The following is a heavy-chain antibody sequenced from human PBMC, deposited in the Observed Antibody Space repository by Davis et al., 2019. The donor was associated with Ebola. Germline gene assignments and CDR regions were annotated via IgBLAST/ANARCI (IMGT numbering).Heavy chain of an antibody. V-gene: IGHV3-73*01. J-gene: IGHJ4*02. CDR1: GFTFSGSA. CDR3: AKRRLVTAEGDFDY. Sequence: GESLKISCAASGFTFSGSAMHWVRQASGKGLEWVGRIRSKANSYATAYAASVKGRFTISRDDSKNTAYLQMNSLRAEDTAVYYCAKRRLVTAEGDFDYWGQTTLVTVSS. CDR2: IRSKANSYAT. D-gene: IGHD2-21*02.